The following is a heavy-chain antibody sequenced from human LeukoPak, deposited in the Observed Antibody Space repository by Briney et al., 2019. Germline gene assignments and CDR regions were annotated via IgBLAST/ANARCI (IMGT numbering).Heavy chain of an antibody. CDR3: ARPYSSGWYGAFDV. CDR1: GGSISSYY. V-gene: IGHV4-59*08. J-gene: IGHJ3*01. CDR2: IYYSGST. D-gene: IGHD6-19*01. Sequence: SETLSLTCTVSGGSISSYYWSWIRQPPGKGLEWIGYIYYSGSTNYNPSLKSRVTISVDTSKNQFSLKLSSVTAADTAVYYCARPYSSGWYGAFDVWGQGAMVTVSS.